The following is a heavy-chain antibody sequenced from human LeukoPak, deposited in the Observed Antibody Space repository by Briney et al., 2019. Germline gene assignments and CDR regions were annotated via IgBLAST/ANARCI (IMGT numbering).Heavy chain of an antibody. CDR2: INHSGST. V-gene: IGHV4-34*01. Sequence: PSETLSLTCAVYGGSFSGYYWSWIRQPPGKGLEWIGEINHSGSTNYNPSLKSRVTISVDTSKNQFSLKLSSVTAADTAVYYCATTTKRQWGQGTLVTVSS. CDR1: GGSFSGYY. J-gene: IGHJ4*02. CDR3: ATTTKRQ. D-gene: IGHD1-1*01.